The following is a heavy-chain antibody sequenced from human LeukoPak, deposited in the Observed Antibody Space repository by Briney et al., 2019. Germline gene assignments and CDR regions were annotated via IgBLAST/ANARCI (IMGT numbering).Heavy chain of an antibody. Sequence: PGRSLRLSCAASGFTFSSYGMHWVRQAPGKGLEWVAVISYDGSNKYYADSVKGRFTISRDNSKNTLYLQMNSLRAEHTAVYYCAKDDMYSSSGREGVIWGQGTMVTVSS. CDR3: AKDDMYSSSGREGVI. CDR1: GFTFSSYG. CDR2: ISYDGSNK. V-gene: IGHV3-30*18. J-gene: IGHJ3*02. D-gene: IGHD6-13*01.